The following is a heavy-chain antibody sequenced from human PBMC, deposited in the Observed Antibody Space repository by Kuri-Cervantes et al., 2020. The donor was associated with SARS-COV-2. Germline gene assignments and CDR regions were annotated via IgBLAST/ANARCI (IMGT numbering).Heavy chain of an antibody. J-gene: IGHJ4*02. V-gene: IGHV4-59*08. D-gene: IGHD2-15*01. CDR2: IYYSGST. CDR1: GASLSDYY. Sequence: ESLKISCAVHGASLSDYYWSWIRQSPGKGLEWIGYIYYSGSTNYNPSLKSRVTISLDTSKNQFSLKLSSVTAADTAVYYCARGAKLGYCSGGSCSLFDYWGQGTLVTVSS. CDR3: ARGAKLGYCSGGSCSLFDY.